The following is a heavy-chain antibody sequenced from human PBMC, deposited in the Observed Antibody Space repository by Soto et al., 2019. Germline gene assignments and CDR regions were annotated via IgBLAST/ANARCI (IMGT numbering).Heavy chain of an antibody. J-gene: IGHJ6*02. V-gene: IGHV1-3*01. CDR3: ARDFAVVPAAAMKEMDV. CDR2: INAGNGNT. CDR1: GYTFTSYA. Sequence: ASVKVSCKASGYTFTSYAMHWVRQAPGQRLEWMGWINAGNGNTKYSQKFQGRVTITRDTSASTAYMELSSLRSEDTAVYYCARDFAVVPAAAMKEMDVWGQGTTVTVSS. D-gene: IGHD2-2*01.